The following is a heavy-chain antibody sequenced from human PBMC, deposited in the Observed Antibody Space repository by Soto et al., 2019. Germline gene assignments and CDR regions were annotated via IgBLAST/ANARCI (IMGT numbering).Heavy chain of an antibody. CDR1: RFTFSSYA. D-gene: IGHD6-6*01. V-gene: IGHV3-23*01. CDR3: AKDRLRDGSSRQGFDY. Sequence: EVQLLESEGGLVQPGGSLRLSCAASRFTFSSYAMSWVRQPPGKGLEWVSSITGSGGSTYNADSVKGRFTISRDNSKNTLFLQMNSLRAEDPAVYYCAKDRLRDGSSRQGFDYWGRGTLVTVSS. J-gene: IGHJ4*02. CDR2: ITGSGGST.